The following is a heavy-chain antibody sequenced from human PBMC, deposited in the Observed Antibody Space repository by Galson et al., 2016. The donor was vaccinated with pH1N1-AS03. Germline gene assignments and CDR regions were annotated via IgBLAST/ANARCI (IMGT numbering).Heavy chain of an antibody. CDR1: GFTFSSYD. J-gene: IGHJ5*02. V-gene: IGHV3-13*01. CDR3: ATGHSSSWSGIDH. D-gene: IGHD6-19*01. Sequence: SLRLSCAASGFTFSSYDMHWVRQPTGKGLEWLSTIGVTGDTYYPASVKGRFTISRENAKNSIYLHLNSLRADDTAVYFCATGHSSSWSGIDHFGQGTLVTVSS. CDR2: IGVTGDT.